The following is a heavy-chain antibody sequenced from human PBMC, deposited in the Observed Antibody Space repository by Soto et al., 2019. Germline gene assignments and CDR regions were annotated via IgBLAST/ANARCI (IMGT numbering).Heavy chain of an antibody. V-gene: IGHV3-53*01. CDR2: IYSDGST. CDR3: ARDRADYYGSGSRVSYGMDV. J-gene: IGHJ6*02. CDR1: GFTVSSNY. Sequence: PGGSLRLSCAASGFTVSSNYMSWVRQAPGKGLEWVSVIYSDGSTYYADSVKGRFTISRDNAKNSLYLQMNSLRAEDTAVYYCARDRADYYGSGSRVSYGMDVWGQGTTVTVSS. D-gene: IGHD3-10*01.